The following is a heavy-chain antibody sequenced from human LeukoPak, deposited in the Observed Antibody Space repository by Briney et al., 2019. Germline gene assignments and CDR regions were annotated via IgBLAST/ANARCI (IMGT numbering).Heavy chain of an antibody. J-gene: IGHJ4*02. CDR3: ARHSSSWYAAN. CDR2: IDYSGRT. CDR1: GGSISSYY. D-gene: IGHD6-13*01. V-gene: IGHV4-59*08. Sequence: PSETLSLTCTVSGGSISSYYWSWIRQPPGKGLEWIGYIDYSGRTNYNPSLRSRVTIPVGTSKNNFSLKLSSVTAADTAVYYCARHSSSWYAANWGQGTLVTVSS.